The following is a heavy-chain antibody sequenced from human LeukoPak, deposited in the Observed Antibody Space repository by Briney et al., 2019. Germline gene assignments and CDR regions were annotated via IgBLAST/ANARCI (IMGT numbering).Heavy chain of an antibody. Sequence: QPGGSLRLSCAASGFTFSSYAMHWVRQAPGKGLEWVAVISYDGSNKYYADSVKGRFTISRDNSKNTLYLQMNSLRAEDTAVYYCARDESNWNYPPNFDYWGQGTLVTVSS. CDR2: ISYDGSNK. V-gene: IGHV3-30-3*01. J-gene: IGHJ4*02. D-gene: IGHD1-7*01. CDR1: GFTFSSYA. CDR3: ARDESNWNYPPNFDY.